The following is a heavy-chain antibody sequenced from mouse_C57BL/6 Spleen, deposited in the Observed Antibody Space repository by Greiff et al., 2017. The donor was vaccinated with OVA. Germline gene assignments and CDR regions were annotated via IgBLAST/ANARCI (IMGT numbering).Heavy chain of an antibody. J-gene: IGHJ4*01. D-gene: IGHD2-4*01. CDR2: ISDGGSYT. V-gene: IGHV5-4*01. Sequence: DVQLVESGGGLVKPGGSLKLSCAASGFTFSSYAMSWVRQTPEKRLEWVATISDGGSYTYYPDNVKGRFTISRDNAKNNLYLQMSHLKSEDTAMYYCARVDYDYDDGMDYWGQGTSVTVSS. CDR1: GFTFSSYA. CDR3: ARVDYDYDDGMDY.